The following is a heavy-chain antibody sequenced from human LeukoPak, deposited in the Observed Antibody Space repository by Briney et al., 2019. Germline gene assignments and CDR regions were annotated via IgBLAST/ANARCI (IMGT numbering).Heavy chain of an antibody. CDR2: VSGSGDRM. Sequence: GGSLRLSCEVSGFTVSSNYMNWVRQAPGKGLEWVATVSGSGDRMYHADSVKGRFTISRDNSKNTIYLQMNSLRAEDTALYYCAKAAAAPGFDFWGQGTLVTVSS. CDR3: AKAAAAPGFDF. V-gene: IGHV3-23*01. D-gene: IGHD6-13*01. J-gene: IGHJ4*02. CDR1: GFTVSSNY.